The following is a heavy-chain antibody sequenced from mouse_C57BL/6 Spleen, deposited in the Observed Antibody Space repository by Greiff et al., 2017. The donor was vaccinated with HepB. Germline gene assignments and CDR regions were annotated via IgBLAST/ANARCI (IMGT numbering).Heavy chain of an antibody. CDR2: IYPGDGDT. CDR1: GYAFSSYW. D-gene: IGHD2-1*01. J-gene: IGHJ1*03. Sequence: QVQLQQSGAELVKPGASVKISCKASGYAFSSYWMNWVKQRPGKGLEWIGQIYPGDGDTNYNGKFKGKATLTADKSSSTAYMQLSSLTSEDSAVYFCARGTYGNYGYFDVGGTGTTVTVSS. V-gene: IGHV1-80*01. CDR3: ARGTYGNYGYFDV.